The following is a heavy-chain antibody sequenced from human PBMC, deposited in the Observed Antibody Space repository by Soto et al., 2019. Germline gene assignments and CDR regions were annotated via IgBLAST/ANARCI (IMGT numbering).Heavy chain of an antibody. CDR3: AGARSGSRDY. J-gene: IGHJ4*02. Sequence: QVQLVPSGAEVKKPGAAVKVSCKASGYTFTSYDINWVRQATPQGLEGMGLMKRNGGNTGYAQKFQDRVTMTRNTSVCTAYMDVSSLRSEDTGVYYCAGARSGSRDYWGQRTVVTVGS. V-gene: IGHV1-8*01. CDR2: MKRNGGNT. D-gene: IGHD1-26*01. CDR1: GYTFTSYD.